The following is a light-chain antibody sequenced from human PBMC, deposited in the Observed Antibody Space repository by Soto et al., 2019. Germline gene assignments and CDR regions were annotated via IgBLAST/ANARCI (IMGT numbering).Light chain of an antibody. Sequence: DIQMTQSPSTRSASVGDRVTITCRASQSITRWLALYQQKPGKAPKLLIYKASNLGGGVPSRFSGDGSGTEFTLTISSLQPEDSATYYCQQYNSYSSFGPGTKVDIK. J-gene: IGKJ3*01. V-gene: IGKV1-5*03. CDR1: QSITRW. CDR2: KAS. CDR3: QQYNSYSS.